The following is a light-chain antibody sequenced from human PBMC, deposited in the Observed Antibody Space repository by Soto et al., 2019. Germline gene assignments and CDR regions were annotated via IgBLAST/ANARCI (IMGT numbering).Light chain of an antibody. CDR2: GAS. J-gene: IGKJ2*01. V-gene: IGKV3-20*01. CDR1: QSISSNY. Sequence: EIVLTQSPGTLSLSPWERATLSCRASQSISSNYLAWYQQKPGQAPRLLIYGASSRATGIPDRFSGSGSGTDFTLTISRLEPEDFAVYYCQQYGSSPPYTFGQGTKVDIK. CDR3: QQYGSSPPYT.